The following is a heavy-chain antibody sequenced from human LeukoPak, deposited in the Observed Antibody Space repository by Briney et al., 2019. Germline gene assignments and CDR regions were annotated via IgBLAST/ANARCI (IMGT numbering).Heavy chain of an antibody. CDR1: GYTFTGYY. V-gene: IGHV1-2*02. D-gene: IGHD3-10*01. CDR2: INPNSGGT. J-gene: IGHJ4*02. Sequence: ASVKVSCKASGYTFTGYYMHWVRQAPGQGLEWMGWINPNSGGTNYAQKFQGRVTMTRDTSISTAYMELSRLRSDDTAVYYCATSNYYGSGSTTMTLWGQGTLVTVSS. CDR3: ATSNYYGSGSTTMTL.